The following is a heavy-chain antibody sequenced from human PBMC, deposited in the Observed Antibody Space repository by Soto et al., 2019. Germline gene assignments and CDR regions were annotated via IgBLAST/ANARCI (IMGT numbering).Heavy chain of an antibody. D-gene: IGHD2-2*02. CDR1: GGSISSGDHY. CDR3: ARGLLYCTSSTCDTQGLGFDY. Sequence: PSETLSLTCTVSGGSISSGDHYWSWIRQPPGKGLEWIGYIYDSGSTYHNPSLKSRVTISVGTSKNQFSLNLSSVTAADTAVYYCARGLLYCTSSTCDTQGLGFDYWGQGILVTVSA. J-gene: IGHJ4*01. V-gene: IGHV4-30-4*01. CDR2: IYDSGST.